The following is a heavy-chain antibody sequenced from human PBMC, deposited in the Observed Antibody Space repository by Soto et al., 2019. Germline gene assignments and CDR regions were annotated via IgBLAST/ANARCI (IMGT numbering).Heavy chain of an antibody. CDR1: GGSFSGYY. CDR3: ARGRLIRQQLGREQYYYYYGMDV. J-gene: IGHJ6*02. Sequence: SETLSLTCAVYGGSFSGYYWSWIRQPPGKGLEWIGEINHSGSTNYNPSLKSRVTISVDTSKNQISLKTSSVTAADTAVYYCARGRLIRQQLGREQYYYYYGMDVWGQGTTVTVSS. CDR2: INHSGST. D-gene: IGHD6-13*01. V-gene: IGHV4-34*01.